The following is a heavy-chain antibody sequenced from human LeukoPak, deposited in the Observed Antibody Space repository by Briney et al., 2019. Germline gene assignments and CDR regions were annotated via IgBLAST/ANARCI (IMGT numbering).Heavy chain of an antibody. CDR1: GLTFSTYA. V-gene: IGHV3-64D*09. Sequence: QSGGSLRLSCSASGLTFSTYAMHWVRQAPGKGLEYVSAIGSYGSSTYYADSVKGRFTISRDNSKNTLYLQMSSLRAEDTAVYYCVKGLYSGSPHFDYWGQGTLVTVSS. D-gene: IGHD1-26*01. J-gene: IGHJ4*02. CDR3: VKGLYSGSPHFDY. CDR2: IGSYGSST.